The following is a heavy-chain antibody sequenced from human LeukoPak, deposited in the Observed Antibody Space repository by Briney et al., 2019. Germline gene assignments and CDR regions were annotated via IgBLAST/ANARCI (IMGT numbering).Heavy chain of an antibody. CDR3: ARWYSSGWAFDY. Sequence: SETLSLTCTVSGGTISSYYWNWIRQPPGKGLEWIGYIHYSGSTKYNPSLRSRVTISVDTSKNQFSLKLSSVTAADTAVYYCARWYSSGWAFDYWGQGTLVTISS. CDR1: GGTISSYY. D-gene: IGHD6-19*01. V-gene: IGHV4-59*08. CDR2: IHYSGST. J-gene: IGHJ4*02.